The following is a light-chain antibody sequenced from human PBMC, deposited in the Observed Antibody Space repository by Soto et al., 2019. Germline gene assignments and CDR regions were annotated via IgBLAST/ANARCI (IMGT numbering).Light chain of an antibody. Sequence: DIQMTQSPSTLSASVGDRVTITCRASQSISSWLAWYQQKPGKAPKLLIYDASSLESGVPSRFSVSGPGTEFTLTISSLQPDDFATYYCQQYNSYSWTFGEGTKVEIK. CDR2: DAS. CDR1: QSISSW. V-gene: IGKV1-5*01. J-gene: IGKJ1*01. CDR3: QQYNSYSWT.